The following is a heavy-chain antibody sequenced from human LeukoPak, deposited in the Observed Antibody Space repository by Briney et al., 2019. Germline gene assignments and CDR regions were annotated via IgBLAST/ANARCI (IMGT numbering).Heavy chain of an antibody. CDR3: AKIAGTYSPDY. J-gene: IGHJ4*02. CDR1: GFYFSDYC. CDR2: ISSSGTYT. D-gene: IGHD1-26*01. V-gene: IGHV3-11*06. Sequence: GGSLRLSCAASGFYFSDYCMTWIRQAPGKGLEWVSYISSSGTYTNYADSVKGRFTISRDNAKKSLYLQMNSLSAEDTAVYYCAKIAGTYSPDYWGQGTLVTVSS.